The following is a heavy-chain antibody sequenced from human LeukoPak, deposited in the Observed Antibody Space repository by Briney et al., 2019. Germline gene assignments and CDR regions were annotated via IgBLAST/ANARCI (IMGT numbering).Heavy chain of an antibody. CDR2: FDPDDGET. D-gene: IGHD6-13*01. Sequence: GASVKVSCKVSGYTLTELSMHWVRQAPGKGLEWMGGFDPDDGETIYAQKFQGRVTMTEDTSTDTAYMELNSLRAEDTAVYYCARDQPVRSLGIAAAGTNYYYYMDVWGKGTTVTVSS. V-gene: IGHV1-24*01. CDR3: ARDQPVRSLGIAAAGTNYYYYMDV. J-gene: IGHJ6*03. CDR1: GYTLTELS.